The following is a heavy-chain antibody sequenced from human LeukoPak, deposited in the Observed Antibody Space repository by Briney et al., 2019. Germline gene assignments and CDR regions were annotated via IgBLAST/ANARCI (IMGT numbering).Heavy chain of an antibody. CDR1: GGSISSSNW. CDR3: ARSDWDSSGYVFDY. Sequence: PSGTLSLTCAVSGGSISSSNWWSWVRPPPGKGLEWIGEIYHSGSTNYNPSLKSRVTISVDKSKNQFSLKLSSVTAADTAVYYCARSDWDSSGYVFDYWGQGTLVTVSS. V-gene: IGHV4-4*02. D-gene: IGHD3-22*01. CDR2: IYHSGST. J-gene: IGHJ4*02.